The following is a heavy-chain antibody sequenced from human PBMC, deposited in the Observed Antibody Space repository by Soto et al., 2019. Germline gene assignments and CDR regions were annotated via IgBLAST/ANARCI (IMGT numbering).Heavy chain of an antibody. V-gene: IGHV3-7*01. CDR2: IKQDGSEK. CDR3: ARREMVVAATPVDY. J-gene: IGHJ4*02. D-gene: IGHD2-15*01. CDR1: GFTFSSYW. Sequence: EVQLVESGGGLVQPEGSLRLSCAASGFTFSSYWMSWVRQAPGKGLEWVANIKQDGSEKYYVDSVKGRFTISSDNAKNSLYLQMNSLRVEDTAVYYCARREMVVAATPVDYWGQGTLVTVSS.